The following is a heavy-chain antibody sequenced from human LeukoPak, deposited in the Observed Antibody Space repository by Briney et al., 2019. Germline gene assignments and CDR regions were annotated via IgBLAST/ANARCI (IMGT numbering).Heavy chain of an antibody. CDR3: ARVTSRDGSGSYLARYYFDY. D-gene: IGHD3-10*01. CDR1: GGSISSSSYY. V-gene: IGHV4-61*05. J-gene: IGHJ4*02. Sequence: SETLSLTCTVSGGSISSSSYYWGWLRQPPGKGLEWIGYIYYSGSTNYNPSLKSRVTISVDTSKNQFSLKLSSVTAADTAVYYCARVTSRDGSGSYLARYYFDYWGQGTLVTVSS. CDR2: IYYSGST.